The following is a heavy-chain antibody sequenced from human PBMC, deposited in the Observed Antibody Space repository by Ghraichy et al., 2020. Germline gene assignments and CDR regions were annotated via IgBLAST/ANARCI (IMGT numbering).Heavy chain of an antibody. CDR2: IYYSGST. D-gene: IGHD3-3*01. V-gene: IGHV4-39*01. J-gene: IGHJ5*02. Sequence: SETLSLTCTVSGGSISSSSYYWGWIRQPPGKGLEWIGSIYYSGSTYYNPSLKSRVTISVDTSKNQFSLKLSSVTAADTAVYYCATYHPFGVADNWFDPWGQGTLVTVSS. CDR1: GGSISSSSYY. CDR3: ATYHPFGVADNWFDP.